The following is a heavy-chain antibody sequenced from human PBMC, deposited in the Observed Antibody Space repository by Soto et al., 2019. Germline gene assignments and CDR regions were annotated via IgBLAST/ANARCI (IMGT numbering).Heavy chain of an antibody. D-gene: IGHD3-3*01. J-gene: IGHJ6*02. CDR3: AKVEQDFWSGYDYYCYGMDV. Sequence: GGSLRLSCAASGFTFSSYAMSWVRQAPGKGLEWVSAISGSGGSTYYADSVKGRFTISRDNSKNTLYLQMNSLRAEDTAVYYCAKVEQDFWSGYDYYCYGMDVWGQGTTVTVSS. V-gene: IGHV3-23*01. CDR1: GFTFSSYA. CDR2: ISGSGGST.